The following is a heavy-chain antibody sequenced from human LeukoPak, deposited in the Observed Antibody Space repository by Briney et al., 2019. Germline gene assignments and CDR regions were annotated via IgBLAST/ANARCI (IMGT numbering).Heavy chain of an antibody. Sequence: GGSLRLSCAASGFTFSSYAMHWVRQAPGKGLEWVAVISYDGSNKYYADSVKGRFTISRDNSKNTLYLQMNSLRAEDTAVYYCAKGVLSNQNFDYWGQGTLVTASS. CDR1: GFTFSSYA. D-gene: IGHD2-2*01. CDR3: AKGVLSNQNFDY. CDR2: ISYDGSNK. J-gene: IGHJ4*02. V-gene: IGHV3-30*04.